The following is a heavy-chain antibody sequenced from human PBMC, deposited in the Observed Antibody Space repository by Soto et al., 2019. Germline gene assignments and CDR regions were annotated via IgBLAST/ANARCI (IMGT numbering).Heavy chain of an antibody. V-gene: IGHV1-18*01. Sequence: QVQLVQSGAEVKKPGASVKVSCKASGYTFTSYGISWVRQAPGQGLEWMGWISAYNGNTNYAQKLQGRVTXNTXTXRSTAYMELRSLRSDDTAVYYCARRGALEGQGWFDPWGQGTLVTVSS. CDR2: ISAYNGNT. CDR1: GYTFTSYG. J-gene: IGHJ5*02. CDR3: ARRGALEGQGWFDP.